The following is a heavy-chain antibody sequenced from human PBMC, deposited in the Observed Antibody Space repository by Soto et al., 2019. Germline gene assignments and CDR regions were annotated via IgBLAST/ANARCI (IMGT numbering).Heavy chain of an antibody. CDR1: VVSIENYY. Sequence: SETLSLTCNVSVVSIENYYWSCIRHAPGKGLEWIGYVYHNGRTSYNPSLKSRVSISVDRSKNQFSLNLSSVTAADTAVYYCAREDRISAPAAIWFHPWGQGTLVTVS. CDR3: AREDRISAPAAIWFHP. D-gene: IGHD6-13*01. J-gene: IGHJ5*02. CDR2: VYHNGRT. V-gene: IGHV4-59*01.